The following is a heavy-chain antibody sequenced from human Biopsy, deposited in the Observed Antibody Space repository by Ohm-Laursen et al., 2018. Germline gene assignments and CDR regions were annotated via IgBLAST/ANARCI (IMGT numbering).Heavy chain of an antibody. CDR2: ISGSGVTK. J-gene: IGHJ4*02. V-gene: IGHV3-11*01. CDR3: STDGAGSYDEN. Sequence: GSLRLSCAASGFTFGDYYMSWIRQAPGKGLEWLSFISGSGVTKMYADSAKGRFTVSRDNAKNSLYLEMNNLTVEDTAVYYWSTDGAGSYDENWGQGTLVSVSS. CDR1: GFTFGDYY. D-gene: IGHD3-10*01.